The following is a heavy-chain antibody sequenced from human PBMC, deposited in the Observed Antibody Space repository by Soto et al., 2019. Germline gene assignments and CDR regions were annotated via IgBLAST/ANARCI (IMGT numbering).Heavy chain of an antibody. D-gene: IGHD6-19*01. CDR2: IYYSGST. V-gene: IGHV4-61*01. J-gene: IGHJ4*02. CDR3: ARVSVPYYFDY. CDR1: GGSVSSGSYY. Sequence: SETLSLTCTVSGGSVSSGSYYWSWIRQPPGKGLEWIGYIYYSGSTNYNPSLKSRVTISVDTSKNQFSLKLSSVTAADTAVYYCARVSVPYYFDYWGQGTLVTVSS.